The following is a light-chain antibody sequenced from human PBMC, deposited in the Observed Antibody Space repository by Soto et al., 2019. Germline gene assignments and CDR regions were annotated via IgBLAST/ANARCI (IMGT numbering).Light chain of an antibody. Sequence: QTVVTQAPSVSGTPGQRVTISCSGSSSNIGSNTLSGYQQVPGTAPKVLIYSNVQRPSGVPDRFSGSKSGTSASLAIGGLQSEDEADYYCAAWDGSLNGWVFGGGTKLTVL. CDR3: AAWDGSLNGWV. CDR2: SNV. CDR1: SSNIGSNT. V-gene: IGLV1-44*01. J-gene: IGLJ3*02.